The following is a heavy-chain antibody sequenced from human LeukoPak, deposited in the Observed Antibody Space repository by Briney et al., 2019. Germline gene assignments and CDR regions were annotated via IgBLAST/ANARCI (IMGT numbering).Heavy chain of an antibody. V-gene: IGHV1-2*02. D-gene: IGHD4/OR15-4a*01. CDR2: INPNSGGT. J-gene: IGHJ5*02. Sequence: ASVKVSCKASGYSFTGYCMHWVRQAPGQGLEWMGWINPNSGGTNCAQKSQGRVSMTRDTSISTAYMELSRLTSDDTAVYYCARDPGADYPYNWFDPWGQGTLVTVSS. CDR1: GYSFTGYC. CDR3: ARDPGADYPYNWFDP.